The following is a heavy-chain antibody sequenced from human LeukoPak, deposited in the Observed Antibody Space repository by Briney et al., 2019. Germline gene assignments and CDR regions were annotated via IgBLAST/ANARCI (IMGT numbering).Heavy chain of an antibody. CDR2: ISGSGGST. Sequence: GGSLRLSCAASGFTFSSYAMSWVRQAPGKGLEWVSAISGSGGSTYYADSVKGRFTISRDNSKNTLYLQMNSLRAEDTAVYYCAKAHRKGFNSYGASFDYWGQGTLVTVPS. V-gene: IGHV3-23*01. D-gene: IGHD5-18*01. CDR3: AKAHRKGFNSYGASFDY. CDR1: GFTFSSYA. J-gene: IGHJ4*02.